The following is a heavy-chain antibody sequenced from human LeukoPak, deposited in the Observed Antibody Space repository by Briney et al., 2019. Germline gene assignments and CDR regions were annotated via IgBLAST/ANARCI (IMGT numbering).Heavy chain of an antibody. CDR1: GYMFTGYY. Sequence: ASVKVSCKASGYMFTGYYLYWVRQAPGQGLDLVGRINPSSGATDYAQKFQGRVTMTRDTSISTAYMELNTLRSDDTAVFYCARWAARAPGLDYWGQGTLVTVSS. CDR3: ARWAARAPGLDY. J-gene: IGHJ4*02. D-gene: IGHD6-6*01. CDR2: INPSSGAT. V-gene: IGHV1-2*06.